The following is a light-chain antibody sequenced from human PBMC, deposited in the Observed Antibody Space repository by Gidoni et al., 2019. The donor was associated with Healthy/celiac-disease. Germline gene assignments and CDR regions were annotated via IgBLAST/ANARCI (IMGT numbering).Light chain of an antibody. V-gene: IGLV3-1*01. J-gene: IGLJ2*01. CDR3: QAWDSSTVV. Sequence: SYELTQPPSVSVSPGQPASITCSGDKLGHKYACWYQQRPGQSPVLVIYQNTKRPSGIPARFSGSNSGNTATLTISGTQAVDEADYYCQAWDSSTVVFGGGTQLTVL. CDR2: QNT. CDR1: KLGHKY.